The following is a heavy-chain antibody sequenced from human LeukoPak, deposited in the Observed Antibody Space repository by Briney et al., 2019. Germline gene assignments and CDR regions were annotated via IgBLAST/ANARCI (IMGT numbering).Heavy chain of an antibody. CDR3: ADLPKTGALDY. J-gene: IGHJ4*02. CDR1: GGSISSSSYY. D-gene: IGHD7-27*01. V-gene: IGHV4-39*07. Sequence: SETLSLTCTVSGGSISSSSYYWGWIRQPPGKGLEWIGSIYYSGSTYYNPSLKSRVTISVDTSKNQFSLKLSPVTAADTAVYYCADLPKTGALDYWGQGTLVTVSS. CDR2: IYYSGST.